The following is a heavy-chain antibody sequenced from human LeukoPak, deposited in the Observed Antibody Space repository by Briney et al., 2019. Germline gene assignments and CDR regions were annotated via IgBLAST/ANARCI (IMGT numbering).Heavy chain of an antibody. CDR1: GYTFTDYN. J-gene: IGHJ4*02. D-gene: IGHD3-10*01. CDR2: ISPNSGGT. V-gene: IGHV1-2*02. Sequence: ASVKVSCKTSGYTFTDYNIHWVRQAPGQGLELMGWISPNSGGTNYAQRFQGMVTMTRDTSISTAYMDLSSLKSDDTATYYCSVWFGELSHWGQGTLVTVSS. CDR3: SVWFGELSH.